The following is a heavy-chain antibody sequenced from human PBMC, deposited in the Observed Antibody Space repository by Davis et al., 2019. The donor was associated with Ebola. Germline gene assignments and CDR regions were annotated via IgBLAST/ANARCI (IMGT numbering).Heavy chain of an antibody. CDR2: IYHSGNT. V-gene: IGHV4-59*01. CDR3: ARIDYGAYAVEY. Sequence: PGGSLRLSCTVSRDSITTYYWGWIRQPPGKGLEWIGHIYHSGNTKYNPSLESRVSISVDTSKNHFSLKLSSVTAADTAVYYCARIDYGAYAVEYWGQGTLVTVSS. J-gene: IGHJ4*02. D-gene: IGHD4-17*01. CDR1: RDSITTYY.